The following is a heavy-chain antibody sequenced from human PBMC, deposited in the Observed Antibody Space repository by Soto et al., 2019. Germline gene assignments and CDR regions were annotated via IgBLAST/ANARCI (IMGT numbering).Heavy chain of an antibody. CDR3: ARGKYGDNSRVDY. V-gene: IGHV4-59*01. Sequence: SETLSLTCTVSGGSMSFYSWSWIRQPPGKGLEWIGYIYHSGGTNYNPSLKSRVTISVDTSKNQFSLKLSSVTAADTAVYYCARGKYGDNSRVDYWGQGTLVTVSS. CDR2: IYHSGGT. CDR1: GGSMSFYS. J-gene: IGHJ4*02. D-gene: IGHD4-17*01.